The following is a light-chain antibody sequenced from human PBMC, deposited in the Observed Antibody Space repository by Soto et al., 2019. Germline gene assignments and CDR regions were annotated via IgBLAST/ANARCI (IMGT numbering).Light chain of an antibody. CDR1: SSDVGGYNY. Sequence: QSALTQPASVSGSPGQSITISCTGTSSDVGGYNYVSWYQQHPGKAPKLMIYDVSNRPSGVFNRFSGSKSGNTASLTISGLQAEDEADYYCSSYTSSSTVVFGGGTNLTVL. CDR2: DVS. V-gene: IGLV2-14*01. CDR3: SSYTSSSTVV. J-gene: IGLJ2*01.